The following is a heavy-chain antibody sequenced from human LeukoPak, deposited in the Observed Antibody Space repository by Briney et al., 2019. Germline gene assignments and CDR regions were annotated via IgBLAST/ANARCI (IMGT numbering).Heavy chain of an antibody. J-gene: IGHJ6*02. CDR1: VFTFSDYY. V-gene: IGHV3-11*01. D-gene: IGHD3-10*01. CDR3: GRYGSGSYDYYYYGMDV. CDR2: ISSSGSTI. Sequence: GSLRLSCAASVFTFSDYYMSWIRQAPGKGLEWVSYISSSGSTIYYADSVKGRVTISRDNAKNSLYLQMNSMRAEDTAVYYCGRYGSGSYDYYYYGMDVWGQGTTVTVSS.